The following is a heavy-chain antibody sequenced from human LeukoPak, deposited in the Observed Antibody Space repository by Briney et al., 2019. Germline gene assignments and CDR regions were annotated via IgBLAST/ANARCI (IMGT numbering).Heavy chain of an antibody. CDR2: IYSGGST. V-gene: IGHV3-53*01. CDR1: GFTVSSNY. Sequence: GGSLRLSCAASGFTVSSNYMSWVRQAPGKGLEWVSVIYSGGSTYYADSVKGRFTISRDNSKNTLYLQMNSLRAEDTAVYYCARAYISSSSGYFQYWGQGTLVTVSS. CDR3: ARAYISSSSGYFQY. D-gene: IGHD6-6*01. J-gene: IGHJ1*01.